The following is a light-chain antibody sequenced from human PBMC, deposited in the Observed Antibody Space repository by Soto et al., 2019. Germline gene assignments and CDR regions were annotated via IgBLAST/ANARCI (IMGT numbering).Light chain of an antibody. J-gene: IGKJ5*01. CDR2: DAS. CDR3: QQNNRWPHIT. Sequence: EIVVTQSPATLSVSPGERATLSCRASQSVSSNLGWYQQKPGQAPRLLIYDASNRATGIPARFSGSGSGTDFTLTISSLEPEDFAVYFCQQNNRWPHITFGQGTRLEIK. CDR1: QSVSSN. V-gene: IGKV3D-15*01.